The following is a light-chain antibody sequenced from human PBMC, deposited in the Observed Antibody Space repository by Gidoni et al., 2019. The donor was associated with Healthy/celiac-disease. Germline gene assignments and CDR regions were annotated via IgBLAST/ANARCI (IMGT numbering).Light chain of an antibody. CDR2: AAS. V-gene: IGKV1-39*01. Sequence: DIQMTQSPSSLSASVGARVTITCRASQSISSYLNLYQQKPGKATKLLIYAASSLQSGVPSRCSGSGSRTDFTLTISSLQHEDFANYYCQQSNSTRQITFGQGTRLEIK. CDR3: QQSNSTRQIT. CDR1: QSISSY. J-gene: IGKJ5*01.